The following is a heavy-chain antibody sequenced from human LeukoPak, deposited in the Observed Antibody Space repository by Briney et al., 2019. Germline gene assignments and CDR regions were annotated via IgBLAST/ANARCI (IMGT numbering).Heavy chain of an antibody. CDR3: ARVLRVNDCSGGSCYPDY. D-gene: IGHD2-15*01. CDR2: ISYDGSNK. V-gene: IGHV3-30-3*01. CDR1: GFTFSSYA. J-gene: IGHJ4*02. Sequence: GSLRLSCAASGFTFSSYAMHWVRQAPGKGLEWVAVISYDGSNKYYADSVKGRFTISRDNSKNTLCLQMNSLRAEDTAVYYCARVLRVNDCSGGSCYPDYWGQGTLVTVSS.